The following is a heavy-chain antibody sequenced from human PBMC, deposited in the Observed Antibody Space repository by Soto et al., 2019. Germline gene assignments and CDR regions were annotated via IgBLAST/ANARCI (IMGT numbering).Heavy chain of an antibody. Sequence: QVQLVQSGAEVKKPGASVKVSCKASGYTFTSYGISWVRQAPGQGLEWMGWISAYNGNTNYAQKLQGRVTMTTDTSTSTAYMELRSLRSDDTAVYYCARYENDFWSGFYYYYGMDVWGLGTTVTVSS. J-gene: IGHJ6*02. CDR3: ARYENDFWSGFYYYYGMDV. D-gene: IGHD3-3*01. CDR1: GYTFTSYG. CDR2: ISAYNGNT. V-gene: IGHV1-18*01.